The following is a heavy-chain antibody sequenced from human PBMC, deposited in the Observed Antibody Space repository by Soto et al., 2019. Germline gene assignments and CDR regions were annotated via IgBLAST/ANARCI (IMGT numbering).Heavy chain of an antibody. CDR2: IYTSGST. CDR3: ARVGTKVRGVHMTSYYFDY. CDR1: GGSISSYY. D-gene: IGHD3-10*01. J-gene: IGHJ4*02. V-gene: IGHV4-4*07. Sequence: SSETLSLTCTVSGGSISSYYWSWIRQPAGKGLEWIGRIYTSGSTNYNPSLKSRVTMSVDTSKNQFSLKLSSVTAADTAVYYCARVGTKVRGVHMTSYYFDYWGQGTLVTGSS.